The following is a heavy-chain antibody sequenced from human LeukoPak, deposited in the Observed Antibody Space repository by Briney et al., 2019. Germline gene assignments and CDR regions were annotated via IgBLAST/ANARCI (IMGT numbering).Heavy chain of an antibody. J-gene: IGHJ4*02. CDR1: GGTFISYA. CDR2: IIPIFGTA. V-gene: IGHV1-69*05. CDR3: ASGKYCSSTSCYFYYDSSGHAY. Sequence: SVKVSCKASGGTFISYAISWVGQAPGQGREWMGGIIPIFGTANYAQKFQGRVTITTDESTSTAYMELSSLRSEDTAVYYCASGKYCSSTSCYFYYDSSGHAYWGQGTLVTVSS. D-gene: IGHD2-2*01.